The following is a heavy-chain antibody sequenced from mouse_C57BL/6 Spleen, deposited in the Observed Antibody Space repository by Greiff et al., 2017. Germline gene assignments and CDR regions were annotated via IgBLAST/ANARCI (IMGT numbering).Heavy chain of an antibody. J-gene: IGHJ3*01. Sequence: EVKLVESEGGLVQPGSSMKLSCTASGFTFSDYYMAWVRQVPEKGLEWVANINYDGSSTYYLDNVKSRFIISRDNAKNILYLQMSSQKSEDTATYYCAVNYYGSTWFAYWGQGTLVTVSA. D-gene: IGHD1-1*01. V-gene: IGHV5-16*01. CDR1: GFTFSDYY. CDR3: AVNYYGSTWFAY. CDR2: INYDGSST.